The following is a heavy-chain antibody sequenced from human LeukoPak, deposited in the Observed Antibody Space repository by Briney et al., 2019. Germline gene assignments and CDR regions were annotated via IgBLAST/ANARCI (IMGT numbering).Heavy chain of an antibody. Sequence: ASVKVSCKASGYTFTDYYMHWVRQAPGQGLEWMGWINPKSGGTNYAQKFQGRVTMTRDTSIGTAFMELSRLKSDDTAVYYCAKLEQTFDFHYWGQGTLVTVSS. V-gene: IGHV1-2*02. CDR1: GYTFTDYY. D-gene: IGHD3-10*01. CDR2: INPKSGGT. CDR3: AKLEQTFDFHY. J-gene: IGHJ4*02.